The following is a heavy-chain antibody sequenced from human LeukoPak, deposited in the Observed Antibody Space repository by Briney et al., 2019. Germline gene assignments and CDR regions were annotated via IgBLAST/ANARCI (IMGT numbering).Heavy chain of an antibody. V-gene: IGHV3-23*01. CDR3: AKKNLYGDYVYYYGMDV. D-gene: IGHD4-17*01. CDR1: GFTFSSYA. J-gene: IGHJ6*02. Sequence: GGSLRLSCAASGFTFSSYAMSWVRQAPGKGLEWVSAISGSGGSTYYADSVKGRFTISRDNSKNTLYLQMNSLRAEDTAVYYCAKKNLYGDYVYYYGMDVWGQGTTVTVSS. CDR2: ISGSGGST.